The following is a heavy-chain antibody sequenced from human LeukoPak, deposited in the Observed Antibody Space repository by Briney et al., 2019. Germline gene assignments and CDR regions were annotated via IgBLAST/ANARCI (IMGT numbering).Heavy chain of an antibody. D-gene: IGHD2-2*01. CDR1: GGSFSGYY. Sequence: SETLSLTCAVYGGSFSGYYWSWIRQPPGKGLEWIGDINHSGSTNYNPALKSRVTISVYTSKNQFSLPLSSVTAADTAVYYCARGANRLYCSSTSSIPRRCGAFDIWGQGTMVTVSS. V-gene: IGHV4-34*01. CDR3: ARGANRLYCSSTSSIPRRCGAFDI. CDR2: INHSGST. J-gene: IGHJ3*02.